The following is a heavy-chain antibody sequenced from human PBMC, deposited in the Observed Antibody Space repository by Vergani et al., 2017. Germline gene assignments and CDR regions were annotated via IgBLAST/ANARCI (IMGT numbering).Heavy chain of an antibody. CDR1: CGSIRSGGYY. V-gene: IGHV4-31*03. CDR3: ARAPIYCSSTGCYLDAFDI. J-gene: IGHJ3*02. CDR2: IYYSGST. D-gene: IGHD2-2*01. Sequence: QVQLQESGPGLVKPSQTLSLTCTVSCGSIRSGGYYWSWIRPHPGKGLEWIGYIYYSGSTYYNPSLKSRVTISVDTSKNQFSLKLSSVTAADTAVYYCARAPIYCSSTGCYLDAFDIWGQGTMVTVSS.